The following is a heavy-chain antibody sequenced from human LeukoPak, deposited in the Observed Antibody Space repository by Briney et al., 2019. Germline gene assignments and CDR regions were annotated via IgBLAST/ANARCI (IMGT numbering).Heavy chain of an antibody. CDR3: AVVGARGSADWFDP. CDR2: ISYDGSNK. D-gene: IGHD1-26*01. CDR1: GFTFSSYA. V-gene: IGHV3-30-3*01. J-gene: IGHJ5*02. Sequence: GGSLRLSCAASGFTFSSYAMHWVRQAPGKGLEWVAVISYDGSNKYYADSVKGRFTISRDNSKNTLYLQMNSLRAEDTAVYYCAVVGARGSADWFDPWGQGTLVTVSS.